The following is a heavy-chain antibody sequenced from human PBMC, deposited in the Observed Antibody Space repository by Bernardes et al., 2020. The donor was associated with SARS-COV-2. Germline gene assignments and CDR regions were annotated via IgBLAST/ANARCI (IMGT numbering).Heavy chain of an antibody. Sequence: GGSLRLSCAASGFTFSSYAMSWVRQAPGKGLEWVSTISGSGGSTYYADSVKGRFTISRDNSKNTLYLQMNSLRAEDTAVYYCAKDPYYDFWSGYYFDYWGQGTLVTVSS. J-gene: IGHJ4*02. D-gene: IGHD3-3*01. CDR1: GFTFSSYA. CDR3: AKDPYYDFWSGYYFDY. V-gene: IGHV3-23*01. CDR2: ISGSGGST.